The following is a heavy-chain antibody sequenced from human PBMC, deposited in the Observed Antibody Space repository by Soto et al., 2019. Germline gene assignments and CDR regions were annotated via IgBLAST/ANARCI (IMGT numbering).Heavy chain of an antibody. J-gene: IGHJ6*02. D-gene: IGHD3-22*01. V-gene: IGHV5-51*01. CDR2: IYPGDSDT. CDR3: ARHXQDYYDSSGIAPGGMDV. Sequence: RGQSLKISSKGSGYSFTSYWIGWVRQMPGKGLEWMGIIYPGDSDTRYSPSFQGQVTISADKSISTAYLQWSSLKASDTAMYYCARHXQDYYDSSGIAPGGMDVWGQGTTVTVSS. CDR1: GYSFTSYW.